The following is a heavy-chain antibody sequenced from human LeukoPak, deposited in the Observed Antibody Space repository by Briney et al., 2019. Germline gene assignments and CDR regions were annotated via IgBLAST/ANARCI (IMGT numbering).Heavy chain of an antibody. Sequence: GTSLRLSCVASGFTFTNYAMSWVRQAPGKGLEWVSAITGSDGSSYYADSVKGRFTISRDNSKNTLYLQMNSLRAEDTAVYYCANIYPYCSSTSCSTHWGQGTLVTVSS. CDR3: ANIYPYCSSTSCSTH. D-gene: IGHD2-2*01. CDR1: GFTFTNYA. CDR2: ITGSDGSS. J-gene: IGHJ4*02. V-gene: IGHV3-23*01.